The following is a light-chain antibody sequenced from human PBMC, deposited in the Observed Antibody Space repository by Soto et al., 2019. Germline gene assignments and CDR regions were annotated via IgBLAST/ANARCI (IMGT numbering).Light chain of an antibody. V-gene: IGLV2-14*03. J-gene: IGLJ1*01. CDR3: SSYTSSSTYV. CDR1: ISEVGGYNY. Sequence: QSVLTQPASVSGSPGQSITIFCPGTISEVGGYNYVSWYQQRPGKAPKLMIYDVSNRPSGVSNRFSGSKSGNTASLTISGLQAEDEADYYCSSYTSSSTYVFGTGTKVTVL. CDR2: DVS.